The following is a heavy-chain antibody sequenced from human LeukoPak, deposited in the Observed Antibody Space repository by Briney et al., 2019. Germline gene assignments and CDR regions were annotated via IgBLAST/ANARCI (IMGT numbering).Heavy chain of an antibody. J-gene: IGHJ4*02. V-gene: IGHV3-49*03. CDR2: IRSKAYGGTT. D-gene: IGHD6-13*01. CDR1: GFTFGNYA. CDR3: TSGHSSSLYAVDY. Sequence: GGSLRLSCTASGFTFGNYAMSWFRQAPGKGLEWVGFIRSKAYGGTTEYAASVKGRFTISRDDSKSIAYLQMNSLKTEDTAVYYCTSGHSSSLYAVDYWGQGTLVTVSS.